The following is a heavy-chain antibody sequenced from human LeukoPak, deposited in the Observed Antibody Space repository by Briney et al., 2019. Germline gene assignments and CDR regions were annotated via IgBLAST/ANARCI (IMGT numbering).Heavy chain of an antibody. Sequence: GGSLRLSCAVSGFTFSSYRMNGVRQAPGKGLEWVAVISYDGTNKDYADSVKGRFTISRDNSKNTLYLQMDSLRAEDTAVYYCAKDRIGVAAPKAYFDYWGQGTLVTVSS. CDR3: AKDRIGVAAPKAYFDY. J-gene: IGHJ4*02. V-gene: IGHV3-30*18. D-gene: IGHD6-19*01. CDR1: GFTFSSYR. CDR2: ISYDGTNK.